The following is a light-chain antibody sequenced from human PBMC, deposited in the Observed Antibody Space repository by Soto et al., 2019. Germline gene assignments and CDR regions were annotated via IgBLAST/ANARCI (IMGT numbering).Light chain of an antibody. V-gene: IGKV3-15*01. CDR3: QQYSDWPLT. Sequence: EIVMTQSPATLSVSPGERATLSCRASQSSNSNLAWYQQKPGQAPRLLIYGASTRATGIPARFSGSGSGTEFTLTISSLQSEDFAVYFCQQYSDWPLTFGQGTRLE. CDR1: QSSNSN. CDR2: GAS. J-gene: IGKJ5*01.